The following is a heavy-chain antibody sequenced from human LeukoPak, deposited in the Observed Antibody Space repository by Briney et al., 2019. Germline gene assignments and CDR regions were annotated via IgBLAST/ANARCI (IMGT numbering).Heavy chain of an antibody. CDR2: ISGSGEFI. J-gene: IGHJ4*02. CDR1: GFTFSSYN. V-gene: IGHV3-21*01. CDR3: ARDDSHGYHFFDS. D-gene: IGHD3-22*01. Sequence: GGSLRLSCAASGFTFSSYNMNWIRQAPGKGLEWVSSISGSGEFIYYGDSVKGRVTISRDNGKNSLYLQMNSVRPEDMAVYYCARDDSHGYHFFDSWGRGTLVTVSS.